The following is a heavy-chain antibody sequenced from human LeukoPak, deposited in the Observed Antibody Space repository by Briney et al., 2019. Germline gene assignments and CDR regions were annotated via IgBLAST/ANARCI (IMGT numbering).Heavy chain of an antibody. CDR2: ITSGSDRI. J-gene: IGHJ4*02. D-gene: IGHD4-17*01. CDR3: ARDRGVTTSYFDN. V-gene: IGHV3-48*01. Sequence: PGGSLRLSCAASGFIFNNYAMNWVRQAPGKGLEWVSFITSGSDRIYYADSVKGRFTISRDNAKKSLYLQMNSLRAEDTAVYYCARDRGVTTSYFDNWGQGTLVSVSS. CDR1: GFIFNNYA.